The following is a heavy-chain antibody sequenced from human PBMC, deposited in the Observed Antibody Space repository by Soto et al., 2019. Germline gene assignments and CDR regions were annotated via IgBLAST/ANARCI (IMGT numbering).Heavy chain of an antibody. CDR2: IHMTHNDI. D-gene: IGHD2-21*02. J-gene: IGHJ4*02. CDR1: GFNFPTYA. Sequence: EVQLVESGGELVQPGGSLRLSCAASGFNFPTYAMNWVRQAPGKGLEWLSFIHMTHNDIFYADSVRGRFTISRDNAKDSLYLQMNSLRVEDTAVYYCVSDPDGDLEFDFWGQGTLVTVSS. CDR3: VSDPDGDLEFDF. V-gene: IGHV3-48*01.